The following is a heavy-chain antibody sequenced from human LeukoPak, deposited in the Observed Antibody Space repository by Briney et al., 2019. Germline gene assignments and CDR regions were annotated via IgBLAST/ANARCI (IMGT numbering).Heavy chain of an antibody. CDR3: ARVNPYYDILTGYFDY. CDR2: IYYSGST. V-gene: IGHV4-39*07. D-gene: IGHD3-9*01. J-gene: IGHJ4*02. Sequence: SETLSLTCTVSGGSISSSSYYWGWIRQPPGKGLEWIGSIYYSGSTYYNPSLKSRVTISVDTSKNQFSLKLSSVTAADTAVYYCARVNPYYDILTGYFDYWGQATLVSVSS. CDR1: GGSISSSSYY.